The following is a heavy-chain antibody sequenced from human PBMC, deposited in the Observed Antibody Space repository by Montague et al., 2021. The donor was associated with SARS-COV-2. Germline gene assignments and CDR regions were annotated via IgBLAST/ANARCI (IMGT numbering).Heavy chain of an antibody. CDR2: XDWDDDK. D-gene: IGHD6-19*01. Sequence: PALVKPTQTLTLTCTFSGLSLSTSGMCVSWIRQPPGKALEWLSSXDWDDDKYHNTSRKNRLTIPKDTSKNQVVLTMTNMDPVDAATYYCAREYSSGVYFDYWGQGTLVTVSS. CDR3: AREYSSGVYFDY. CDR1: GLSLSTSGMC. J-gene: IGHJ4*02. V-gene: IGHV2-70*11.